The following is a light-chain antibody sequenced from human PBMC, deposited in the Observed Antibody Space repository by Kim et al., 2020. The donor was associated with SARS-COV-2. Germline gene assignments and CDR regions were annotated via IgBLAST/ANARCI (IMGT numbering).Light chain of an antibody. CDR3: ASWDDRLNGMV. CDR1: SSNIGSNI. Sequence: GQWVTISCSGSSSNIGSNIVNWFQQLPGTAPQLLIYTNPKRPSGVPDRFSGSKSGTSASLAISGLQSEDEADYYCASWDDRLNGMVFGGGTQLTVL. CDR2: TNP. V-gene: IGLV1-44*01. J-gene: IGLJ3*02.